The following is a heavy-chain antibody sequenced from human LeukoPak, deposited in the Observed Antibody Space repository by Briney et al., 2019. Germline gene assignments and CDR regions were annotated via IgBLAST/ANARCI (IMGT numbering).Heavy chain of an antibody. CDR1: GFTFSSYD. D-gene: IGHD3-3*01. CDR3: ASAGYYIWSPLDY. CDR2: ISGSGGSK. J-gene: IGHJ4*02. V-gene: IGHV3-23*01. Sequence: PGGSLRLSCAVSGFTFSSYDMSWVRQPPGKGLEWVSAISGSGGSKYYADSVRGRFTISRDTSKNTLNLQMNGLRAEDTAVYYCASAGYYIWSPLDYWGQGTLVTVSS.